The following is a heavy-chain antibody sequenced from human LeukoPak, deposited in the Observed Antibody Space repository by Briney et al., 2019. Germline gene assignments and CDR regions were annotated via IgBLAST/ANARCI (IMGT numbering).Heavy chain of an antibody. CDR3: ARENWHDQPGAFDI. J-gene: IGHJ3*02. D-gene: IGHD1-1*01. CDR2: ISYDGSNK. V-gene: IGHV3-30*04. CDR1: GFTFSSYA. Sequence: GRSLRLSCAASGFTFSSYAMHWVRQAPGKGLEWVAVISYDGSNKYYADSVKGRFTISRDNSKNTLYLQMNSLRAEDTAVYYCARENWHDQPGAFDIWGQGTMVTVSS.